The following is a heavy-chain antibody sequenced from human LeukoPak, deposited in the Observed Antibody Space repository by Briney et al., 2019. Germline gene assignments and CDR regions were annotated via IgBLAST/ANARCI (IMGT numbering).Heavy chain of an antibody. V-gene: IGHV3-23*01. D-gene: IGHD3-22*01. CDR1: GFTFSSYW. CDR3: ANRDSSGYYYIF. CDR2: ISVSGGST. J-gene: IGHJ4*02. Sequence: GGSLRLSCVASGFTFSSYWMSWVRQGPGKGLEWVSAISVSGGSTYYADSVKGRFTISRDNSKNTLYLQMNSLRAEDTAIYYCANRDSSGYYYIFWGQGTLVTVSS.